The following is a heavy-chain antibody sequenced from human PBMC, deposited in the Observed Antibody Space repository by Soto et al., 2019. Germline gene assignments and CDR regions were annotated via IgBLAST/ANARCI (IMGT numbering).Heavy chain of an antibody. J-gene: IGHJ6*02. Sequence: GGSLRLSCAASGFTFSSYGMHWVRQAPGKGLEWVAVISYDGSNKYYADSVKGRFTISRDNSKNTLYLQMNSLRAGDTAVYYCAKDRYYDSSGYYYYYYYGMDVWGQGTTVTVSS. CDR1: GFTFSSYG. CDR3: AKDRYYDSSGYYYYYYYGMDV. V-gene: IGHV3-30*18. CDR2: ISYDGSNK. D-gene: IGHD3-22*01.